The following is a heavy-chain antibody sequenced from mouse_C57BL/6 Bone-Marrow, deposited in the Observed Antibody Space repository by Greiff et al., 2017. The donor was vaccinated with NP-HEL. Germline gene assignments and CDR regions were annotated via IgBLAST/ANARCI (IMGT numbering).Heavy chain of an antibody. D-gene: IGHD2-4*01. CDR2: ILPGSGST. Sequence: QVQLKQSGAELMKPGASVKLSCKATGYTFTGYWIEWVKQRPGHGLEWIGEILPGSGSTNYNEKFKGKATFTADTSSNTAYMQLSSLTTEDSAIYYCARSSRLRPVVPWYFDVWGTGTTVTVSS. J-gene: IGHJ1*03. V-gene: IGHV1-9*01. CDR3: ARSSRLRPVVPWYFDV. CDR1: GYTFTGYW.